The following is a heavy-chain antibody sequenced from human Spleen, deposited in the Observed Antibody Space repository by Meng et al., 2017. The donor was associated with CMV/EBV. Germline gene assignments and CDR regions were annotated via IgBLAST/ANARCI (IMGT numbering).Heavy chain of an antibody. V-gene: IGHV3-53*01. CDR1: GLTVSSDY. CDR2: IYDSGTT. Sequence: GESLKISCAVSGLTVSSDYVTWVRQAPGKGLEWVSVIYDSGTTYYADSVKGRFTIYRDNSRNTVSLQMNSLRAEDTAVYYCARMRRYFFDYWGQEALVTVSS. CDR3: ARMRRYFFDY. J-gene: IGHJ4*02.